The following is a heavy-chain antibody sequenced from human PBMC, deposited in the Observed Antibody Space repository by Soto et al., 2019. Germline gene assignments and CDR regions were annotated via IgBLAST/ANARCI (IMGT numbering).Heavy chain of an antibody. CDR3: AKEYYGAGSYPYFDY. CDR2: ISVSGGST. V-gene: IGHV3-23*01. J-gene: IGHJ4*02. CDR1: GFTFSSYA. Sequence: EVQLLESGGGLVQPGGSLRLSCAASGFTFSSYAMSWVRQAPGKGLEWVSAISVSGGSTYYADSVKGRFTISRDNSKNTLYLQMNSLRAEDTAVYDCAKEYYGAGSYPYFDYWGQGTLVTVSS. D-gene: IGHD3-10*01.